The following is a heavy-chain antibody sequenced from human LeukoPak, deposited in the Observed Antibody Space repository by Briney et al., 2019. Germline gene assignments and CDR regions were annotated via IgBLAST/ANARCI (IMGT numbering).Heavy chain of an antibody. Sequence: GGSLRLSCAASGFTLSSYAMSWVRQAPGKGLEWVSAISGSGASTYYADSVKGRVTISRDNSKNTLYLQMNSLRAEDTAVYYCAKEGSSWLYYFDYWGQGTLVTVSS. V-gene: IGHV3-23*01. CDR2: ISGSGAST. CDR1: GFTLSSYA. D-gene: IGHD6-13*01. CDR3: AKEGSSWLYYFDY. J-gene: IGHJ4*02.